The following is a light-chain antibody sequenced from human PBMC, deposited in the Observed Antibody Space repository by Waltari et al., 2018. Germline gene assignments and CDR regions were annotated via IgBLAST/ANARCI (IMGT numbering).Light chain of an antibody. Sequence: QSALTQPASVSGSPGQSITISCTGTSSDVGAYNYVSWYQQHPGKAPKLIIYEVSNRPSGVSKGFSGSKSGNTASLTISGLQAEDEADYYCSSYTSSSTLGFGGGTKLTVL. CDR3: SSYTSSSTLG. CDR1: SSDVGAYNY. CDR2: EVS. J-gene: IGLJ2*01. V-gene: IGLV2-14*01.